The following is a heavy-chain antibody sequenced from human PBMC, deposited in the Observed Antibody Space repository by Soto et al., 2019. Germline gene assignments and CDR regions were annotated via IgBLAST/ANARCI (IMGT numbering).Heavy chain of an antibody. D-gene: IGHD1-7*01. CDR1: GYTFTSYG. Sequence: ASVKVSCKASGYTFTSYGIGWVRQAPGQGLEWMGWISAYNGNTNYAQKLQGRVTMTTDTSTSTAYMELRSLRSDDTAVYYCARDSSGERITGTTYYYYYYMDVW. CDR3: ARDSSGERITGTTYYYYYYMDV. V-gene: IGHV1-18*01. CDR2: ISAYNGNT. J-gene: IGHJ6*03.